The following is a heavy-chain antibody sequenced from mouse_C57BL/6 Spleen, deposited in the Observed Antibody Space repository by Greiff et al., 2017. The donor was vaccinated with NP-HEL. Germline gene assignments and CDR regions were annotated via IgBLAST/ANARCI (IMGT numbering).Heavy chain of an antibody. V-gene: IGHV1-81*01. D-gene: IGHD2-5*01. CDR3: ARSEDSNFSFDY. Sequence: VQLQQSGAELARPGASVKLSCKASGCTFTSYGISWVKQRTGQGLEWIGEIYPRSGNTYYNEKFKGKATLTADKSSSTAYMELRSLTSEDSAVYFCARSEDSNFSFDYWGQGTTLTVSS. J-gene: IGHJ2*01. CDR1: GCTFTSYG. CDR2: IYPRSGNT.